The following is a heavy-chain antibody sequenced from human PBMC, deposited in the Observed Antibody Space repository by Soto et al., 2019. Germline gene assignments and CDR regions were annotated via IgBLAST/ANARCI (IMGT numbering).Heavy chain of an antibody. V-gene: IGHV3-33*01. CDR3: AREVVPYGELDP. Sequence: GGSLRLSCAASGFTFSSYGIHWVRQAPGKGLEWVAVIWYDGSNKYYADSVKGRFTISRDNSKNTLYLQMNSLRAEDTAVYYCAREVVPYGELDPWGQGTLVTVSS. J-gene: IGHJ5*02. CDR1: GFTFSSYG. D-gene: IGHD2-2*01. CDR2: IWYDGSNK.